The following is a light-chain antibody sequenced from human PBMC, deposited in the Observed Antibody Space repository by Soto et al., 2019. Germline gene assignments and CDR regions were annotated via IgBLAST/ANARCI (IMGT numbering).Light chain of an antibody. CDR1: SSNIGNNY. V-gene: IGLV1-51*02. Sequence: QSVLTQPPSVSAAPEQEVTISCSGSSSNIGNNYVSWYQQLPGTAPKLLIYVNDKRPSGIPDRFSGSKSGTSATLGITGLQTGDEADYYCGAWDGSLSAGVFGGGTKLTVL. CDR3: GAWDGSLSAGV. CDR2: VND. J-gene: IGLJ2*01.